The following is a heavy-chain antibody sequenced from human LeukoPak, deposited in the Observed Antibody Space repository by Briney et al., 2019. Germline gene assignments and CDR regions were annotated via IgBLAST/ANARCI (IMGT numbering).Heavy chain of an antibody. CDR3: ALLAVASDFDY. Sequence: PGGSLRVSCAASGFTFSSYAMSWVRQAPGKGLEWVANIGYSGRTIYYADSVKGRFTISRDNAKNSLYLQMNSLRVEDTAVYYCALLAVASDFDYWGQGALVTVSS. CDR2: IGYSGRTI. V-gene: IGHV3-48*03. CDR1: GFTFSSYA. D-gene: IGHD6-19*01. J-gene: IGHJ4*02.